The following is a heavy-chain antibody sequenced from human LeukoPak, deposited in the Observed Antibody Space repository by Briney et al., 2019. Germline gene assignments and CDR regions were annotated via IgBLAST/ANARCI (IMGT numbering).Heavy chain of an antibody. CDR3: ARTCPMMYCSSSFFDP. CDR2: ISAYDGNT. D-gene: IGHD2-2*01. V-gene: IGHV1-18*01. CDR1: GYTFSSFG. Sequence: GASVNVSCKASGYTFSSFGVTWVRQAPGQGLEWVGWISAYDGNTNYAPKFQGRVTMTTDTSTNTAYMELRSLRSDDTAIYYCARTCPMMYCSSSFFDPWGQGTLVTVSS. J-gene: IGHJ5*02.